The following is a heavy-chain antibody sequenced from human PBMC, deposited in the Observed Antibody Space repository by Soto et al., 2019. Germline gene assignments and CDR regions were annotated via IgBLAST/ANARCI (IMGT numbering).Heavy chain of an antibody. CDR1: GFTFSSYA. D-gene: IGHD3-3*01. V-gene: IGHV3-30-3*01. CDR3: VTGHWNYFDY. J-gene: IGHJ4*02. Sequence: PGGSLRLSCAASGFTFSSYAMHWVRQAPGKGLEWVAVISYDGSNKYYADSVKGRFTISRDNSKNTLYLQMNSLRGEDTAVYYCVTGHWNYFDYWGQGTLVTVSS. CDR2: ISYDGSNK.